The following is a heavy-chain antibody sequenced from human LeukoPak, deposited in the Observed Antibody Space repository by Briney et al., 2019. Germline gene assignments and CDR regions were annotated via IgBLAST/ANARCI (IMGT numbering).Heavy chain of an antibody. J-gene: IGHJ5*02. V-gene: IGHV4-39*02. D-gene: IGHD5-24*01. CDR3: TRDTAPPYGYTSEGFDP. Sequence: SETLSLTCTVSGGSISSSSYYWGWLRQPPGKGLEWIGSIYYSGSTYYNPSLKSRVTISVDTSKNQFSLKLSSVTAADTAVYYCTRDTAPPYGYTSEGFDPWGQGTLVTVSS. CDR1: GGSISSSSYY. CDR2: IYYSGST.